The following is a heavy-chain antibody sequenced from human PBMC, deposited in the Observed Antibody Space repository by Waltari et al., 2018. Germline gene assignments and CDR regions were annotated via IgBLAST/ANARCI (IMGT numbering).Heavy chain of an antibody. CDR2: ISDDGSKK. D-gene: IGHD5-12*01. Sequence: QAQLVDSGGGAGQPGGSLRLSCAASGFSFNSFALQWVRQVPGKGPEWLAVISDDGSKKFYAESVKGRFTISRDNSKNVVYLQVDSLRPEDTAVYYCARDGYSGHLDPWGQGTLVTVSS. CDR1: GFSFNSFA. V-gene: IGHV3-30*07. J-gene: IGHJ5*02. CDR3: ARDGYSGHLDP.